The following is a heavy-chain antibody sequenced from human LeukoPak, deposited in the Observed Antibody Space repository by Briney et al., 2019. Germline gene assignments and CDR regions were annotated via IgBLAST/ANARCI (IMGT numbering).Heavy chain of an antibody. CDR1: GFTFSSYS. CDR2: ISSSSSTI. J-gene: IGHJ6*02. V-gene: IGHV3-48*02. D-gene: IGHD6-13*01. CDR3: AREGAGRSGMDV. Sequence: PGGSLRLSCAASGFTFSSYSMNWVRQAPGKGLERVSYISSSSSTIYYADSVKGRFTISRDNAQNSLYLQMNSLRDEDTAVYHCAREGAGRSGMDVWGQGTTVTVSS.